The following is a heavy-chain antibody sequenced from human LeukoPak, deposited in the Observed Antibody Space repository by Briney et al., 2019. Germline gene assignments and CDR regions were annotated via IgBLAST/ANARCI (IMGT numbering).Heavy chain of an antibody. CDR2: ISYDGSNK. Sequence: GGSLRLSCAASRFTFSSYAMHWVRQAPGKGLEWVAVISYDGSNKYYADSVKGRFTISRDNSKNTLYLQMNSLRAEDTAVYYCARIPAAINHYYYYMDVWGKGTTVTVSS. J-gene: IGHJ6*03. CDR1: RFTFSSYA. D-gene: IGHD2-2*02. V-gene: IGHV3-30-3*01. CDR3: ARIPAAINHYYYYMDV.